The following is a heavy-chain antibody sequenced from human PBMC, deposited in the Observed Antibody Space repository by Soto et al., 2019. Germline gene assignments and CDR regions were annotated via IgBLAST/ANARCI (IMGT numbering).Heavy chain of an antibody. V-gene: IGHV1-8*01. J-gene: IGHJ6*02. CDR1: GYTFTSYD. CDR2: MSPKTANT. D-gene: IGHD3-10*01. Sequence: GASVKVSCKASGYTFTSYDINWVRQTAGQGLEWMGWMSPKTANTTYAQRFLGRVTMTSDTSTSTVHMELSSLRSEDTAVYYCARGFASQLWLGERHYYYYGMDVWGQGTTVTVSS. CDR3: ARGFASQLWLGERHYYYYGMDV.